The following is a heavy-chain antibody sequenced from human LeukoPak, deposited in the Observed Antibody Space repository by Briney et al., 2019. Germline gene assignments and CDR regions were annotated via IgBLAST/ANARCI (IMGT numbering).Heavy chain of an antibody. J-gene: IGHJ5*02. D-gene: IGHD3-10*01. V-gene: IGHV1-24*01. CDR1: GDTLTELS. Sequence: ASVKVSCKVSGDTLTELSMHWVRQAPGKGLEWMGGFDPEDGETIYAQKFQGRVTMTEDTSTDTAYMELSSLRSEDTAMYYCATEAAYGNFGELLAWGQGSLVTVSS. CDR3: ATEAAYGNFGELLA. CDR2: FDPEDGET.